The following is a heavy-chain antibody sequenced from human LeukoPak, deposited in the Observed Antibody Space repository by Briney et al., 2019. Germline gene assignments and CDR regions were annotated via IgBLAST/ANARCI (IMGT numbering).Heavy chain of an antibody. CDR3: AKPARTDYADY. V-gene: IGHV3-23*01. Sequence: GGSLRLSCAASGFTFSNYDMSWVRQAPGKGLEWVSAISGTGGSTYYADSVKGRFTISRDNSKNTLYLQMNSLKAEDTAVYYCAKPARTDYADYWGRGTLVTVSS. CDR2: ISGTGGST. J-gene: IGHJ4*02. D-gene: IGHD1-14*01. CDR1: GFTFSNYD.